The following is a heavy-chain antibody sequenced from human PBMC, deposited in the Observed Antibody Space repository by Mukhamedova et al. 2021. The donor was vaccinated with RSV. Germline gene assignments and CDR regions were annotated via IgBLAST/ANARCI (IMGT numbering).Heavy chain of an antibody. CDR2: YI. CDR3: ARDGIGGWQLPGYCQY. V-gene: IGHV3-21*06. Sequence: YIYYADSLRGRFTVSRDNAKNSLFLQMTSLRGEDTAVYFCARDGIGGWQLPGYCQYWGPGTLVTVSS. D-gene: IGHD2-15*01. J-gene: IGHJ1*01.